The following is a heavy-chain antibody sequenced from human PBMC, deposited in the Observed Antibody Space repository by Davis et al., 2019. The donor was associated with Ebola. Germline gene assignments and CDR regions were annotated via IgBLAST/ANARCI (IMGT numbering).Heavy chain of an antibody. Sequence: SVKVSCKASGGTFSSYAISWVRQAPGQGLEWMGRIIPILGIANYAQKFQGRVTITADKSTSTAYMELSSLRSEDTAVYYCARDMGIAVAGVGDYWGQGTLVTVSS. J-gene: IGHJ4*02. V-gene: IGHV1-69*04. D-gene: IGHD6-19*01. CDR1: GGTFSSYA. CDR2: IIPILGIA. CDR3: ARDMGIAVAGVGDY.